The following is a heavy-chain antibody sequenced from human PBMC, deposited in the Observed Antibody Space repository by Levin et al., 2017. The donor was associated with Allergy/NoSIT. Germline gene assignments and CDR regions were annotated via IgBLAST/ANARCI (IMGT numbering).Heavy chain of an antibody. CDR1: GFTVSSHY. CDR3: ARDSDYGDYEDY. Sequence: GESLKISCAASGFTVSSHYMSWVRQAPGKGLEWVSVIYSGGSTYYADSVKGRFTISRDNSKNTLYLQMNSLRAEDTAVYYCARDSDYGDYEDYWGQGTLVTVSS. CDR2: IYSGGST. J-gene: IGHJ4*02. D-gene: IGHD4-17*01. V-gene: IGHV3-66*01.